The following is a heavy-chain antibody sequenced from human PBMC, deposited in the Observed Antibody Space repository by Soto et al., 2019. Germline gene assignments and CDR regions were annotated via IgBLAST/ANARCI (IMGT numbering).Heavy chain of an antibody. CDR3: AKDNVNIVATTENYYYYMDV. D-gene: IGHD5-12*01. CDR2: ISYDGSNK. Sequence: GGSLRLSCAASGFTFSSYGMHWVRQAPGKGLEWVAVISYDGSNKYYADSVKGRFTISRDNSKNTLYLQMNSLRAEDTAVYYCAKDNVNIVATTENYYYYMDVWGKGTTVTVSS. CDR1: GFTFSSYG. J-gene: IGHJ6*03. V-gene: IGHV3-30*18.